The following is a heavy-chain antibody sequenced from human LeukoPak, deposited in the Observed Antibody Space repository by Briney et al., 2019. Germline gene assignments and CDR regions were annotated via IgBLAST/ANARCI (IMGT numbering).Heavy chain of an antibody. CDR1: GYTFTGYY. Sequence: ASVKVSCKASGYTFTGYYMHWVRQAPGQGLEWMGWINPNSGGTNYAQKFQGRVTMTRDTSISTAYMELSRLRSDDTAVYYCARSSSWKYYMDVWGKGTTVTVSS. CDR3: ARSSSWKYYMDV. V-gene: IGHV1-2*02. J-gene: IGHJ6*03. CDR2: INPNSGGT. D-gene: IGHD6-13*01.